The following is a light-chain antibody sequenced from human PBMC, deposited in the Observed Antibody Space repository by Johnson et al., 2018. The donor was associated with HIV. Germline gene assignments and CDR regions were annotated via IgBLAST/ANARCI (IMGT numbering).Light chain of an antibody. CDR1: SSNIGNNY. CDR2: DNN. CDR3: GTWYNSLSGYV. Sequence: QSVLTQSPSVSAAPGQKVTISCSGSSSNIGNNYVSWYQQIPGTAPKLLIYDNNKRPSGIPDRFSGSKSGTSATLGITGLQTGDEADYYCGTWYNSLSGYVFGTGTKVTVL. J-gene: IGLJ1*01. V-gene: IGLV1-51*01.